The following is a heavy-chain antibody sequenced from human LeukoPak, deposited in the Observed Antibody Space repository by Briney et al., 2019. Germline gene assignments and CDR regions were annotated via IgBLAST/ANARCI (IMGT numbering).Heavy chain of an antibody. V-gene: IGHV5-51*01. CDR3: ARPPRYSGYDSPYYFDY. Sequence: GESQKISCKGSGYSFTSYWIGWVRQMPGKGLEWMGIIYPGDSDTRYSPSLQGQVTISADKSISTAYLQWSSLKASDTAMYYCARPPRYSGYDSPYYFDYWGQGTLVTVSS. CDR1: GYSFTSYW. J-gene: IGHJ4*02. D-gene: IGHD5-12*01. CDR2: IYPGDSDT.